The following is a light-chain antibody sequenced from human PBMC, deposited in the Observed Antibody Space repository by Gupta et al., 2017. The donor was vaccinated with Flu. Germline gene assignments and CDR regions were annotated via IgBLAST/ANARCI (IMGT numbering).Light chain of an antibody. J-gene: IGLJ3*02. CDR3: QSADSSGTYPEV. Sequence: SFQLTQPPSVSVYLRQTARITCSGDALTKQYAYCYQQKPGQAPVLVIYKDSERPSGSPERVSGSSSGTTVTLTISGVQAEDEADYYCQSADSSGTYPEVFGGGTKLTVL. CDR1: ALTKQY. CDR2: KDS. V-gene: IGLV3-25*02.